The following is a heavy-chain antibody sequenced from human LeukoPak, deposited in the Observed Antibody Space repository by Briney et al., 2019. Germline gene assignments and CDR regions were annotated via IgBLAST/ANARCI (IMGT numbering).Heavy chain of an antibody. CDR2: IYYSGST. D-gene: IGHD3-3*01. CDR1: GGSISSYY. CDR3: ARAPRYYDFWSGYFDY. J-gene: IGHJ4*02. Sequence: SETLSLTCTVSGGSISSYYWSWIRQPPGKGLEWIGYIYYSGSTNYNPSLKGRVTISVDTSKNQFSLKLSSVTAADTAVYYCARAPRYYDFWSGYFDYWGQGTLVTVSS. V-gene: IGHV4-59*01.